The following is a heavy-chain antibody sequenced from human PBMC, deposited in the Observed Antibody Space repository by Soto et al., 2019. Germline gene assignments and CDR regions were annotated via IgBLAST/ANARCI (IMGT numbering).Heavy chain of an antibody. D-gene: IGHD3-3*01. Sequence: SETLSLTCTVSGGSISSYYWSWIRQPPGKGLEWIGYIYYSRSTNYNPSLKSRVTISVDTSKNQFSLKLSSVTAADTAVYYCARVVAVGGWFDPWGQGTLVTVSS. CDR3: ARVVAVGGWFDP. CDR2: IYYSRST. CDR1: GGSISSYY. V-gene: IGHV4-59*01. J-gene: IGHJ5*02.